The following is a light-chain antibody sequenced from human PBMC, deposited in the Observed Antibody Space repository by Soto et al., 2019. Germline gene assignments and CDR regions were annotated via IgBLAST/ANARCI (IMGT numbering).Light chain of an antibody. Sequence: DIQMTQSPSSLSASVGDRVTITCRASQGISSYLAWYQQEPGKAPKLLIYDASTLQSGVPSRFSGSGSGTEFTLTISSLQPEDFATYYCQQLNTYPRTFGQGTKVDIK. CDR1: QGISSY. J-gene: IGKJ1*01. CDR3: QQLNTYPRT. V-gene: IGKV1-9*01. CDR2: DAS.